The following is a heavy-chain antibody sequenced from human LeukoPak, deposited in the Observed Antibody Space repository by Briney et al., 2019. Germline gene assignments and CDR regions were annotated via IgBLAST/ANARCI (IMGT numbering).Heavy chain of an antibody. CDR3: AKGAVNNYFDY. J-gene: IGHJ4*02. D-gene: IGHD4-17*01. V-gene: IGHV3-30*18. Sequence: GRSLRLSCAASGFTFSSYGMHWVRQAPGKGLEWVAVISYDGSNKYYADSVKGRFTISRDNSKNTLYLQMNSLRAEDTAVYYCAKGAVNNYFDYWRQGTLVTVSS. CDR2: ISYDGSNK. CDR1: GFTFSSYG.